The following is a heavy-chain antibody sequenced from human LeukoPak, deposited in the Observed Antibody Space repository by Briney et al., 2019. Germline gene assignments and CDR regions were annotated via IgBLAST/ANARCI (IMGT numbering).Heavy chain of an antibody. Sequence: GGSLRLSCAASGFTFSRFWMNWVRQAPGRGLEWVANIDQSGGRNNYVDSVKGRFTISRDNAKNSLYLQMNSLRAEDTAVYYCARVSRSESGIYWGQGTLVTVSS. D-gene: IGHD3-3*01. V-gene: IGHV3-7*05. CDR1: GFTFSRFW. CDR2: IDQSGGRN. J-gene: IGHJ4*02. CDR3: ARVSRSESGIY.